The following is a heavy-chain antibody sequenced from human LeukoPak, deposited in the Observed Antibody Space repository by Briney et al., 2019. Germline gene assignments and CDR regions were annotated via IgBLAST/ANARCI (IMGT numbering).Heavy chain of an antibody. CDR2: IRYDGSNK. CDR1: GFTFSSYW. CDR3: AKDQMWFGDQGWFDP. D-gene: IGHD3-10*01. J-gene: IGHJ5*02. Sequence: PGGSLRLSCAASGFTFSSYWMSWVRQAPGKGLEWVAFIRYDGSNKYYADSVKGRFTISRDNSKNTLYLQMNSLRAEDTAVYYCAKDQMWFGDQGWFDPWGQGTLVTVSS. V-gene: IGHV3-30*02.